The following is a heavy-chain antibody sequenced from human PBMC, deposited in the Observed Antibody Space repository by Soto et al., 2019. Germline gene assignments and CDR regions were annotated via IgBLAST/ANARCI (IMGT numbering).Heavy chain of an antibody. J-gene: IGHJ4*02. CDR1: GFTFSSYG. V-gene: IGHV3-33*01. CDR2: IWYDGSNK. CDR3: ARGRGYSSGWQTYFDY. D-gene: IGHD6-19*01. Sequence: QVQLVESGGGVVQPGRSLRLSCAASGFTFSSYGMHWVRQAPGKGLEWGAVIWYDGSNKYYADSVKGRFTISRDNSKNTLYLQMNSLRAEDTAVYYCARGRGYSSGWQTYFDYWGQGTLVTVSS.